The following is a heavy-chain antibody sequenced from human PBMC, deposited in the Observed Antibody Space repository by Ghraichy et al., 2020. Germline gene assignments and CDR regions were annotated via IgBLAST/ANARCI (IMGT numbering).Heavy chain of an antibody. V-gene: IGHV3-30*18. CDR2: ISYDGSNK. Sequence: SCAASGFTFSSYGMHWVRQAPGKGLEWVAFISYDGSNKYYADSVKGRFTISRDNSKNTLYLQMNSLRAEDTAVYYCAKDSLAVAGRGQFDYWGQGTLVTVSS. CDR3: AKDSLAVAGRGQFDY. D-gene: IGHD6-19*01. CDR1: GFTFSSYG. J-gene: IGHJ4*02.